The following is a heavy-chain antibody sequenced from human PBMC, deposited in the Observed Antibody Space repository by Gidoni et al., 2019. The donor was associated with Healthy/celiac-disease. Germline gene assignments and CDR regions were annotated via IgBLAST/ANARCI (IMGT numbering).Heavy chain of an antibody. Sequence: EVQLLESGGGLVQPGGSLRLSCAASGFPFSSYAMSWVRQAPGKGLELGSAISGSGGSTYYADAVKGRFTISRDNSKNTLYLQMNSLRAEDTAVYYCARGDYDFWSGYSPPYYFDYWGQGTLVTVSS. CDR1: GFPFSSYA. CDR2: ISGSGGST. V-gene: IGHV3-23*01. J-gene: IGHJ4*02. CDR3: ARGDYDFWSGYSPPYYFDY. D-gene: IGHD3-3*01.